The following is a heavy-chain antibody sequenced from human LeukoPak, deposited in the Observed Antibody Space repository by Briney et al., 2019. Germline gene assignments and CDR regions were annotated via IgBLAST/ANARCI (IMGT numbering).Heavy chain of an antibody. CDR2: IYYGGST. CDR3: AGESRGWSYFDY. D-gene: IGHD6-19*01. J-gene: IGHJ4*02. V-gene: IGHV4-59*12. CDR1: GGSISSYY. Sequence: SETLSLTCTVPGGSISSYYWSWIRQPPGKGLEWIGYIYYGGSTNDNPSLKSRVTISVDTSKNQFSLKLSSVTAADTAVYYCAGESRGWSYFDYWGQGTLVSVSS.